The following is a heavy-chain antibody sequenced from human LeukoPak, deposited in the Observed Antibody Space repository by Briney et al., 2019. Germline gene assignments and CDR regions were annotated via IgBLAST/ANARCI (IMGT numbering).Heavy chain of an antibody. Sequence: PSETLSLTCIVSGASITTYSWNWLQQSPGKGLEWIGYFSLGGSGTTSYTSSLKSRVTISRDTSKNQLSLKLTSVTAADTAVYYCARWDDSAWAFGTWGPGTLVTVSS. V-gene: IGHV4-59*08. D-gene: IGHD6-19*01. CDR1: GASITTYS. J-gene: IGHJ5*02. CDR2: FSLGGSGTT. CDR3: ARWDDSAWAFGT.